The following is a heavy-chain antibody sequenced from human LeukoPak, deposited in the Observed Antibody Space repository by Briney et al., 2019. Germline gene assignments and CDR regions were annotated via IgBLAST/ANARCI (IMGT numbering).Heavy chain of an antibody. V-gene: IGHV3-23*01. CDR2: VSGSGGST. D-gene: IGHD2-2*02. CDR1: GFTFSSYA. Sequence: GGSLRLSCAASGFTFSSYAMSWVRQAPGKGLEWVSAVSGSGGSTYYADSVKGRFTISRDNSKNNLYLQMNSLRAEDTAVYYCAKVVPAAIRPHRGDYWGQGTLVTVSS. CDR3: AKVVPAAIRPHRGDY. J-gene: IGHJ4*02.